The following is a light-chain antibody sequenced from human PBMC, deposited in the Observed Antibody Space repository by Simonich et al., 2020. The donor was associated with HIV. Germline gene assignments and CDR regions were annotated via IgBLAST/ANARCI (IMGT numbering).Light chain of an antibody. V-gene: IGLV2-14*03. J-gene: IGLJ2*01. Sequence: QSALTQPASVSGSPGQSITISCTGTSSNVVGYNYVSWYQPHPGKAPKIMIYDVSNRPSGVSNRFSGSKSGNPASLTISGLQAEDEADYYCSSHSSKSNVVFGGGTKLTVL. CDR3: SSHSSKSNVV. CDR2: DVS. CDR1: SSNVVGYNY.